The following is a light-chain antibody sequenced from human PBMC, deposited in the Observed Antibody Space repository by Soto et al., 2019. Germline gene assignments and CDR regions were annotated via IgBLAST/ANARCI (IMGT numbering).Light chain of an antibody. V-gene: IGLV2-23*02. CDR3: CSHVGGSSPQWV. J-gene: IGLJ3*02. CDR1: SNDVGGYNL. CDR2: EVN. Sequence: QSVLTQPASVSGSPGQSITISCTGTSNDVGGYNLVSWFQQHPGKAPKLMISEVNKRPSGVSKRFSGSKSANTASLTISGLQAEDEADYYCCSHVGGSSPQWVFGGGTKLTVL.